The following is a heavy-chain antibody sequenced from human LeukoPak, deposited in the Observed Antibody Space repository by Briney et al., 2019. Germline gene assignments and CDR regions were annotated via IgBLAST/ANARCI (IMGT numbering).Heavy chain of an antibody. CDR2: INHSGST. J-gene: IGHJ5*02. V-gene: IGHV4-34*01. Sequence: SETLSLTCTVSGGSISGYYWSWIRQPPGKGLEWIGEINHSGSTNYNPSLKSRVTISVDTSKNQFSLKLSSVTAADTAVYYCAREPLRYFDWLFRWFDPWGQGTLVTVSS. D-gene: IGHD3-9*01. CDR1: GGSISGYY. CDR3: AREPLRYFDWLFRWFDP.